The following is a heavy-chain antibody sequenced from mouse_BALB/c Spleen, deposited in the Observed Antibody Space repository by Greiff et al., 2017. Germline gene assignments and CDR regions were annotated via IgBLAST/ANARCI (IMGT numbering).Heavy chain of an antibody. V-gene: IGHV3-2*02. CDR1: GYSITSDYA. Sequence: DVQLVESGPGLVKPSQSLSLTCTVTGYSITSDYAWNWIRQFPGNKLEWMGYISYSGSTSYNPSLKSRISITRDTSKNQFFLQLNSVTTEDTATYYCARRNWDYYAMDYWGQGTSVTVSS. J-gene: IGHJ4*01. CDR3: ARRNWDYYAMDY. CDR2: ISYSGST. D-gene: IGHD4-1*01.